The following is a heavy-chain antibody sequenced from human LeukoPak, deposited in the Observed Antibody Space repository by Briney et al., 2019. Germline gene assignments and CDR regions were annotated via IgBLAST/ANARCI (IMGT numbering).Heavy chain of an antibody. V-gene: IGHV4-4*07. CDR1: GGSISSYY. CDR2: IYTSGST. Sequence: PSETLSLTCTVSGGSISSYYWSWIRQPPGKGLERIGHIYTSGSTNYTPSLKSRVIISVDTSKNQFSLKLSSVTATDTAVYYCARDRGGSYYNEFVYWGQGTLATVSS. D-gene: IGHD3-10*01. J-gene: IGHJ4*02. CDR3: ARDRGGSYYNEFVY.